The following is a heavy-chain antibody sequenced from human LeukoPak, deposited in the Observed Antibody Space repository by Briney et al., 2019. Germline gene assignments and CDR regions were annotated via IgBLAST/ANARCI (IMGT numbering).Heavy chain of an antibody. J-gene: IGHJ4*02. CDR1: GFTFSNAW. CDR3: TTDHFFVDDYYGSG. D-gene: IGHD3-10*01. Sequence: PGGSLRLSCAASGFTFSNAWMSWVRQAPGKGLEWVGRIKSKTDGGTTDYAAPVKGRFTISRDDSKNTLYLQMNSLKTEDTAVYYCTTDHFFVDDYYGSGWGQGTLVTVSS. CDR2: IKSKTDGGTT. V-gene: IGHV3-15*01.